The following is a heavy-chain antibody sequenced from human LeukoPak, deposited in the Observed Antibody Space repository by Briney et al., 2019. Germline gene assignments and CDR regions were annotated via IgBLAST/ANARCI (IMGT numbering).Heavy chain of an antibody. D-gene: IGHD6-13*01. Sequence: GASVKVSCKASGYTFTSYYMHWVRQAPGQGLEWMGIINPSGGSTSYAQNFQGRVSMTRDTSTNTVYMELSSLRSEDTAVFFCARDRIAAAVLDYWGQGTLVTVSS. CDR2: INPSGGST. J-gene: IGHJ4*02. CDR1: GYTFTSYY. CDR3: ARDRIAAAVLDY. V-gene: IGHV1-46*01.